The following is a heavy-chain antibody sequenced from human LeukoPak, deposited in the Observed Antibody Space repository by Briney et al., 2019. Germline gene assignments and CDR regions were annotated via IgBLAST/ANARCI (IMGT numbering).Heavy chain of an antibody. V-gene: IGHV1-46*01. CDR2: INPIDGNT. Sequence: ASVKVSCKTSGYTFITSYTHWVRQAPGQGLEWMGVINPIDGNTNRPQKFRGRLTVTRDTSTSTVYMELSSLTSEDTAVYYCAREPTSGSLYFDYWGQGTLVTVSS. D-gene: IGHD1-26*01. CDR3: AREPTSGSLYFDY. J-gene: IGHJ4*02. CDR1: GYTFITSY.